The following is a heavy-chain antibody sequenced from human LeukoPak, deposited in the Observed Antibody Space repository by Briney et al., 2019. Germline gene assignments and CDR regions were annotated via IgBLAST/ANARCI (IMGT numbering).Heavy chain of an antibody. V-gene: IGHV3-7*01. J-gene: IGHJ4*02. CDR1: GFSFGGSW. CDR2: IKEDGSVK. CDR3: ARDAGWFRFDY. D-gene: IGHD2-15*01. Sequence: PGGSLGLSCAASGFSFGGSWMTWVRQAPGKGLEWLANIKEDGSVKNYEDSVKGRFTISRDNAKNSLYLHMNSLRAEDTAVYYCARDAGWFRFDYWGQGTLVTVSS.